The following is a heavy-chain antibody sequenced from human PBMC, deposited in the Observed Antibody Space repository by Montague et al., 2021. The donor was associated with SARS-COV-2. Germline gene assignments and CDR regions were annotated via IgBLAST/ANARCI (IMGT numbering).Heavy chain of an antibody. Sequence: SETLSLTCTVSGGSISSSRYYWGWIRQPPGKGLEWIGSIYYSGSTYYYPSLKSRVTISVDTSKNQFSLKLSSVTAADTAVYYCARHGKTRIAMIVVVIGYFDYWGQGTLVTVSS. CDR1: GGSISSSRYY. D-gene: IGHD3-22*01. V-gene: IGHV4-39*01. CDR3: ARHGKTRIAMIVVVIGYFDY. J-gene: IGHJ4*02. CDR2: IYYSGST.